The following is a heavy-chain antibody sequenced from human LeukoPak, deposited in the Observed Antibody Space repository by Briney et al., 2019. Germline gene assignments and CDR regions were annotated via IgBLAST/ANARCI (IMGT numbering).Heavy chain of an antibody. V-gene: IGHV1-24*01. Sequence: ASVKVSRKVSGDTLSELTMHWVRQAPGKGLEWMGGFDPGAGEILYAQQFQGRVTMTEDTSTDTAYMELTSLRSEDSGVYFCAAGGIYSLLDYWGQGTLVTVSS. D-gene: IGHD3-10*01. CDR2: FDPGAGEI. CDR1: GDTLSELT. J-gene: IGHJ4*02. CDR3: AAGGIYSLLDY.